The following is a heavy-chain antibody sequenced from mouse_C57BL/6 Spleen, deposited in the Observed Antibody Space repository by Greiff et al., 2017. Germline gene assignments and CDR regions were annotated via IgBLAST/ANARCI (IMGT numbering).Heavy chain of an antibody. J-gene: IGHJ4*01. CDR2: IDPSDSYT. CDR1: GYTFTSYW. Sequence: QVQLQQPGAELVKPGASVKLSCKASGYTFTSYWMQWVKQRPGQGLEWIGEIDPSDSYTNYNQKFKGKATLTVDTSSSTAYMQLSSLTSEDPAVYSCARGGSGYVRYYAMDYWGQGTSVTVSS. V-gene: IGHV1-50*01. CDR3: ARGGSGYVRYYAMDY. D-gene: IGHD3-2*02.